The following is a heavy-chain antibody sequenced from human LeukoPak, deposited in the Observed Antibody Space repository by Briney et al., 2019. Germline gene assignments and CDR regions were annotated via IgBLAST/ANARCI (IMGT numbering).Heavy chain of an antibody. D-gene: IGHD3-9*01. Sequence: SETLSLTCAVYGGSFSGYYWSWIRQPPGKGLEWIGEINHSGSTNYNPSLKSRVTISVDTSKNQFSLKLSSVTAADTAVYYCARGGAYYDILTGYYGRQPYYFDYWGQGTLVTVSS. CDR1: GGSFSGYY. J-gene: IGHJ4*02. CDR3: ARGGAYYDILTGYYGRQPYYFDY. CDR2: INHSGST. V-gene: IGHV4-34*01.